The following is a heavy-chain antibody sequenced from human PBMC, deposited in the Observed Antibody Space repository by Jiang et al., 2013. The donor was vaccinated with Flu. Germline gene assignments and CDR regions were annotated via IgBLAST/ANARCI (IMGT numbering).Heavy chain of an antibody. Sequence: VESGGGLVQPGGSLRLSCAASGFTFSSYWMSWVRQAPGKGLEWVANIKQDGSDKYYVDSVKGRFTISRDNAKNSLFLQMNSLRVEDTAVYYCARVYSSSSGRGLDFWGQGTLVTVSS. J-gene: IGHJ4*02. V-gene: IGHV3-7*01. CDR1: GFTFSSYW. D-gene: IGHD6-6*01. CDR3: ARVYSSSSGRGLDF. CDR2: IKQDGSDK.